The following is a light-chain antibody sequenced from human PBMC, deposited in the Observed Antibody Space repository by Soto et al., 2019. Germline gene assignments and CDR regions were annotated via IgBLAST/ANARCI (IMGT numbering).Light chain of an antibody. CDR1: QSVRNSY. Sequence: IVLTQSPGTLSLSPGQRATLSCRASQSVRNSYLAWYQQKPGQAPRLLIYTASSRAPGIPDRFSGSGSGTDFTLTISRLEPEDFAVYYCQEYGSSSTFGGGTKVEMK. CDR2: TAS. CDR3: QEYGSSST. V-gene: IGKV3-20*01. J-gene: IGKJ4*01.